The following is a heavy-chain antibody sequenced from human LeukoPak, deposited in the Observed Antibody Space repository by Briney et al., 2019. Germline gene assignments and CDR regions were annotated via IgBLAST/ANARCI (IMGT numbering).Heavy chain of an antibody. V-gene: IGHV3-49*03. D-gene: IGHD3-3*01. CDR1: GFTFGDYA. Sequence: GGSLRLSCTASGFTFGDYAMSWFRQAPGKGLEWVGFIRSKAYGGTTEYAASVKGRFTISRDDSKSIAYLQMNSLKTEDTAVYYCTRAEDFWSGYTFDYWGQGTLVTVSS. CDR3: TRAEDFWSGYTFDY. J-gene: IGHJ4*02. CDR2: IRSKAYGGTT.